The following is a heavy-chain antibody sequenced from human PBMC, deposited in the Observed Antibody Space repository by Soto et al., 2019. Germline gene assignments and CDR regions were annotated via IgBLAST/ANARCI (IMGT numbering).Heavy chain of an antibody. V-gene: IGHV1-46*03. Sequence: GASVKVSCKASGYTFTSYHIHWVRQAPGQGLEWMGVINPSGGSTTYAQKFQGRVTMTSDTSTSTAYMELSSLRSEDTAVYYCARGFCSGGACSYYYYGMDVWGQGTTVTVSS. D-gene: IGHD2-15*01. CDR2: INPSGGST. CDR3: ARGFCSGGACSYYYYGMDV. J-gene: IGHJ6*02. CDR1: GYTFTSYH.